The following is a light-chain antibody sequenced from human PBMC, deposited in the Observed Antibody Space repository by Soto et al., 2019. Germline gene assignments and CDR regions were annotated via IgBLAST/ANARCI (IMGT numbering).Light chain of an antibody. Sequence: QSALTQPASASGSPGQSVTISCTGTSSDVGADNYVSWYQQHAGKAPKLVIYEVTKRPSGVPDRFSGYKSANTASLTVSGLQAEDEADYYCSSFASSNTWVFGGGTKLTVL. CDR2: EVT. J-gene: IGLJ3*02. CDR3: SSFASSNTWV. CDR1: SSDVGADNY. V-gene: IGLV2-8*01.